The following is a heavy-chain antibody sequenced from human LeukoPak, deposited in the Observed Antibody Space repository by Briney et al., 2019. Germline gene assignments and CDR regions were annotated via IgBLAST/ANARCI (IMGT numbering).Heavy chain of an antibody. CDR3: AKSRHPLAAAGSLSDY. D-gene: IGHD6-13*01. J-gene: IGHJ4*02. CDR1: RFTFSSYW. Sequence: GGSLRLSCAASRFTFSSYWLSWVRQAPGKGLEWVSAISGSGGSTYYADSVKGRFTISRDNSKNTLYLQMNSLRAEDTAVYYCAKSRHPLAAAGSLSDYWGQGTLVTVSS. CDR2: ISGSGGST. V-gene: IGHV3-23*01.